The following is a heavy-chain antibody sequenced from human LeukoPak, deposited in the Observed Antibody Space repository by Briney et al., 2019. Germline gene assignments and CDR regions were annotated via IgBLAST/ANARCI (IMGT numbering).Heavy chain of an antibody. CDR1: GFTFSIYE. V-gene: IGHV3-48*03. Sequence: PGGSLRLSRAASGFTFSIYEMNGARHAPGKGLEGFAYIISRGSTPYYADSVRGRFTNSRDSSKNTLYLKMNRLRAEDAAVYYCAKAPVTTCSGACCYPFDYWGQGTLVTVSS. CDR2: IISRGSTP. D-gene: IGHD2-15*01. CDR3: AKAPVTTCSGACCYPFDY. J-gene: IGHJ4*02.